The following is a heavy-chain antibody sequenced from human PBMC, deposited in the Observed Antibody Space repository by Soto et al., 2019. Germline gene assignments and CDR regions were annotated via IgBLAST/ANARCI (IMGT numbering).Heavy chain of an antibody. CDR1: GGSFSGYY. Sequence: SETLSLTCAVYGGSFSGYYWSWIRQPPGKGLEWIGEINHSGSTNYNPSLKSRVTISVDPSKNQFSLKLSSVTAADTAVYYCARLTTDPTSTIYNAFDIWGQETMVTVSS. D-gene: IGHD4-17*01. J-gene: IGHJ3*02. V-gene: IGHV4-34*01. CDR3: ARLTTDPTSTIYNAFDI. CDR2: INHSGST.